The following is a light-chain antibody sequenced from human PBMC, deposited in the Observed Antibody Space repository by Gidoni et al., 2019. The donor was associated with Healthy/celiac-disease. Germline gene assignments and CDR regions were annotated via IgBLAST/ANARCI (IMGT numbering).Light chain of an antibody. CDR2: DVS. CDR1: SSDVGGYNY. Sequence: QSALTQPISVSGPPAQTVTISCTGSSSDVGGYNYVSWYQQHPGQSPILMIYDVSKRPSGVPDRFSGSKSGNTASLTISGLQAEDEADYYCCSYAGSYAYVFGAGTKVTVL. J-gene: IGLJ1*01. CDR3: CSYAGSYAYV. V-gene: IGLV2-11*01.